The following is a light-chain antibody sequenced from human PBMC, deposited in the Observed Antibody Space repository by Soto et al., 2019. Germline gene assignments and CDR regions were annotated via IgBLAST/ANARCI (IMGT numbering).Light chain of an antibody. CDR3: QQYGSSPWT. CDR1: QSVSSSY. V-gene: IGKV3-20*01. Sequence: EKGMTQSPATLSVSPGEIATLSCRASQSVSSSYLAWYQQKPGQAPRLLIYGASSRATGIPDRFSGSGSGTDFTLTISRLEPEDFAVYYCQQYGSSPWTFGQGTKVDNK. J-gene: IGKJ1*01. CDR2: GAS.